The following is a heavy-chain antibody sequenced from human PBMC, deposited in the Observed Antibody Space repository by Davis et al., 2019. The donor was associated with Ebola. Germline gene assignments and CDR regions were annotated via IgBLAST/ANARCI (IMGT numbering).Heavy chain of an antibody. CDR1: GGSISSYY. V-gene: IGHV4-59*01. Sequence: SETLSLTCTVSGGSISSYYWSWIRQPPGKGLEWIGYIYYSGSTNYNPSLKSRVTISVDTSKNQFSLKLSSVTAADTAVYYCARWAMGLTNWFDPWGQGTLVTVSS. CDR2: IYYSGST. CDR3: ARWAMGLTNWFDP. J-gene: IGHJ5*02.